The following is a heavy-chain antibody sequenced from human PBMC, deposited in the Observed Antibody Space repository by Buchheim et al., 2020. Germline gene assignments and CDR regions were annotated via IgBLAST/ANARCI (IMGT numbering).Heavy chain of an antibody. CDR2: ISTSGSS. J-gene: IGHJ5*02. V-gene: IGHV4-61*02. D-gene: IGHD3-10*01. CDR1: GDSITSGSYY. CDR3: ARDWVFGRFDP. Sequence: QVQLQESGPTLVKPSQTLSLTCTVSGDSITSGSYYWIWMRQPAGEGLEWIGRISTSGSSRYNPSLASRLTVSIDTIKNEFSLRLSSVTASDTAVYYCARDWVFGRFDPWGQGAL.